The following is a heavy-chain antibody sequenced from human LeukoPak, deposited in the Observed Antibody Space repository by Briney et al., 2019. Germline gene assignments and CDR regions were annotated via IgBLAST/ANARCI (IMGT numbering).Heavy chain of an antibody. Sequence: ASVKVSCKASGYTFTSYDINWVRQATGQGLEWMGWISAYNGNTNYAQKLQGRVTMTTDTSTSTAYMELRSLRSDDTAVYYCARREAAAPSMDVWGKGTTVTVSS. CDR2: ISAYNGNT. CDR1: GYTFTSYD. J-gene: IGHJ6*04. CDR3: ARREAAAPSMDV. V-gene: IGHV1-18*01. D-gene: IGHD6-13*01.